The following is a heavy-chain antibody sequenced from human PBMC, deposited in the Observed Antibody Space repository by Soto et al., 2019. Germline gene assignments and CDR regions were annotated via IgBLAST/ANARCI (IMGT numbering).Heavy chain of an antibody. CDR1: GGSFIGYS. V-gene: IGHV4-34*01. CDR3: AREGGSGCYYDDY. D-gene: IGHD3-3*01. Sequence: SETLSLTCAVNGGSFIGYSWTWILQAPGKGLDWIGEINYTGTTNYSPSLKSRVTLSVDTSKNQFSLELRSVSAADTAVYYCAREGGSGCYYDDYWGHGRLVTDSS. CDR2: INYTGTT. J-gene: IGHJ4*01.